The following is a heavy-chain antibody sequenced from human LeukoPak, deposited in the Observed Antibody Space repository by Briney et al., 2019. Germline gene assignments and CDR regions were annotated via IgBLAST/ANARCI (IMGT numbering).Heavy chain of an antibody. D-gene: IGHD3-22*01. Sequence: ASETLSLTCIVSGGSVNNYYWSWIRQPPGKGLEWIGNVYHSGSTSYNPSLKSRVTISRDTSKNQFSLRLTSVTAADTAVYYCAREDSGTSGYVFDPWGQGTLVTVSS. CDR2: VYHSGST. V-gene: IGHV4-59*02. CDR1: GGSVNNYY. CDR3: AREDSGTSGYVFDP. J-gene: IGHJ5*02.